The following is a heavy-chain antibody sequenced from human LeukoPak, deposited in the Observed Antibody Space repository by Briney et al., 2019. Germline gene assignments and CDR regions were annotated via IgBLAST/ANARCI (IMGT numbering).Heavy chain of an antibody. J-gene: IGHJ4*02. CDR2: ISGDGQDT. CDR3: AKSMDTVGATTLDF. V-gene: IGHV3-23*01. Sequence: GGSLRLSCEASGFSFSSYPMSWVRQAPGRGLEWVATISGDGQDTFYAGLGTGRFIVSRDNIRNTVFLERDSLREEDTAVYYCAKSMDTVGATTLDFWGQGARVILSS. D-gene: IGHD1-26*01. CDR1: GFSFSSYP.